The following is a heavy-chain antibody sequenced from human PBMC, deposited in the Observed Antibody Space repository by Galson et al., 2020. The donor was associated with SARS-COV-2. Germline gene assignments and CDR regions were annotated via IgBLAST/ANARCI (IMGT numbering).Heavy chain of an antibody. CDR1: GLAFSDYD. Sequence: QLGESLKISCVVSGLAFSDYDMHWVRQAPGKGLEWVAVIWSDGSKESYADSVRGRFTISRDNSKTTVYLQMNALRAEDTAVYYCVRESSRQGILWWGGQGPLVPAPS. J-gene: IGHJ4*02. CDR3: VRESSRQGILWW. D-gene: IGHD2-21*01. CDR2: IWSDGSKE. V-gene: IGHV3-33*01.